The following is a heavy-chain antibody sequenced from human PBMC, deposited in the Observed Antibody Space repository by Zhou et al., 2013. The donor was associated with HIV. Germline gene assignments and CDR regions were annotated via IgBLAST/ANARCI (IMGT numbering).Heavy chain of an antibody. CDR2: VSTYHGNT. J-gene: IGHJ6*02. V-gene: IGHV1-18*01. D-gene: IGHD1-1*01. CDR1: GYTFTDYG. CDR3: ARRGTWGDRFNVIRGGLDV. Sequence: QVQLVQSGAELKKPGASVRVSCKASGYTFTDYGISWVRQVPGQGLEWMGWVSTYHGNTNYAQKYQGRVTMTRNISINTAYMELNSLRSEDTAVYYCARRGTWGDRFNVIRGGLDVWGQGTTVTVSS.